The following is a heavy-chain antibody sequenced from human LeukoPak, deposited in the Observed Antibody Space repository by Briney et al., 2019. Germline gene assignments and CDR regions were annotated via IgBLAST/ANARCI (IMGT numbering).Heavy chain of an antibody. Sequence: GASVKVSCKASGYTFTGYYMHWVRQAPGQGLEWMGWINPNSGGTNYAQKFQGRVTMTRDTSISTAYMELSRLRSDDTAVYYCARGGPLRDFWTSTRDSDYWGQGTLVTVSS. J-gene: IGHJ4*02. CDR3: ARGGPLRDFWTSTRDSDY. CDR2: INPNSGGT. CDR1: GYTFTGYY. D-gene: IGHD3/OR15-3a*01. V-gene: IGHV1-2*02.